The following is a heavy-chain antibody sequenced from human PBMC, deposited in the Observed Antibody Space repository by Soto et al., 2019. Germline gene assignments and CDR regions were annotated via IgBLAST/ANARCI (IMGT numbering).Heavy chain of an antibody. CDR3: AYLYCSGGSCQGAFDY. D-gene: IGHD2-15*01. CDR1: GYTFTSYA. CDR2: INAGNGNT. J-gene: IGHJ4*02. Sequence: APVKVSCKASGYTFTSYAMHWVRQAPGQRLEWMGWINAGNGNTKYSQKFQGRVTITRDTSASTAYMELSSLRSEDTAVYYCAYLYCSGGSCQGAFDYWGQGTLVTVSS. V-gene: IGHV1-3*01.